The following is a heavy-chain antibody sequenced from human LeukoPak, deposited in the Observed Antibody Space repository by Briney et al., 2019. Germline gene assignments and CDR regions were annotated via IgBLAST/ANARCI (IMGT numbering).Heavy chain of an antibody. V-gene: IGHV1-46*01. CDR1: GYTFTSYY. D-gene: IGHD3-22*01. CDR2: INPSDGST. J-gene: IGHJ4*02. Sequence: ASVKVSCKASGYTFTSYYMHWVRQAPGQGLEWMGIINPSDGSTSYAQKFQGRVTMTRDMSTSTVYMELSSLRSEDTAVYYCARGKGYYYDSSGYYPPYFDYWGQGTLVTVSS. CDR3: ARGKGYYYDSSGYYPPYFDY.